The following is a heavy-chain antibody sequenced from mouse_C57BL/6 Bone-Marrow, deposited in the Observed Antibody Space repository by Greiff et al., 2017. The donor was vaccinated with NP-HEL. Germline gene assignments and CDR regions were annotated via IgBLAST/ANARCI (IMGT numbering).Heavy chain of an antibody. CDR3: ARPYYYSSISWFAY. CDR1: GFSFTSYG. J-gene: IGHJ3*01. CDR2: IWSGGST. V-gene: IGHV2-2*01. Sequence: QVQLQQSGPGLVQPSQSLSITCTVSGFSFTSYGVHWVRQSPGKGLEWLGVIWSGGSTDYNAAFISRLSISKDNSKSQVFFKMNSLQADDTAIYYCARPYYYSSISWFAYWGQGTLVTVSA. D-gene: IGHD1-1*01.